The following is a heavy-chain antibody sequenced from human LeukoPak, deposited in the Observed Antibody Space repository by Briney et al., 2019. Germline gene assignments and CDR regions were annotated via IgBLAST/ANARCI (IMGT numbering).Heavy chain of an antibody. Sequence: QSGGSLRLSCVASGFTVNSYSMNWVRQAPGKGLEWVSYFGWSGTTIYYADSVKGRFTLSRDSARNSLYLQMNSLRDEDSAVYYCARDSGSGWSNDYWGQGTLVTVSS. D-gene: IGHD6-19*01. J-gene: IGHJ4*02. CDR2: FGWSGTTI. CDR3: ARDSGSGWSNDY. V-gene: IGHV3-48*02. CDR1: GFTVNSYS.